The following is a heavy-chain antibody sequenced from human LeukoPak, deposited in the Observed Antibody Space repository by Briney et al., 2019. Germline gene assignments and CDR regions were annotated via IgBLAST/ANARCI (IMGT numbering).Heavy chain of an antibody. J-gene: IGHJ3*02. CDR2: IYYSGST. Sequence: SETLSLTCTVSGGSISSYYWSWIRQPPGKGLEWIGYIYYSGSTNYNPSLKSRVTISVDTSKNQFSLKLSSVTAADTAVYFCARDRHVTDKLGGDAFDIWGQGTTVTVS. CDR1: GGSISSYY. CDR3: ARDRHVTDKLGGDAFDI. V-gene: IGHV4-59*01. D-gene: IGHD3-16*01.